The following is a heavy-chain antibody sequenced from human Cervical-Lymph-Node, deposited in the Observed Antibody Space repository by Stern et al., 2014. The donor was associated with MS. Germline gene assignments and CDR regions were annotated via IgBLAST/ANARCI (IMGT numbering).Heavy chain of an antibody. CDR1: GGSLRSYY. Sequence: QLQLQESGPGLVKPSETLSLTCTVSGGSLRSYYWNWIRPAPGQGLEWLGFIYHTGSVNYNPSLSSRVAMSVDTSKNQFSLTVSSVTAADTAVYYCAREGEYCSGSRCYPFLDYWGQGTLVTVSS. CDR3: AREGEYCSGSRCYPFLDY. V-gene: IGHV4-59*01. J-gene: IGHJ4*02. CDR2: IYHTGSV. D-gene: IGHD2-15*01.